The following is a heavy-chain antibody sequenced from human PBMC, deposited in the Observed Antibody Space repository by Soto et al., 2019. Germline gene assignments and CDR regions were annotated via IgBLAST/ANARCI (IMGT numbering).Heavy chain of an antibody. CDR1: GFSLSTSGVA. V-gene: IGHV2-5*02. J-gene: IGHJ5*02. CDR2: VYWDDDK. Sequence: ESGPTLVNPTQTLTLTCRFSGFSLSTSGVAAGWIRQRPGKGLEWRARVYWDDDKRYSPSLRDRLNITKDTSNTQFFLTMTNMDPPDTATYSCAHSQGYRIFGVLLGAHGFDPWGQGXMVTV. CDR3: AHSQGYRIFGVLLGAHGFDP. D-gene: IGHD3-3*01.